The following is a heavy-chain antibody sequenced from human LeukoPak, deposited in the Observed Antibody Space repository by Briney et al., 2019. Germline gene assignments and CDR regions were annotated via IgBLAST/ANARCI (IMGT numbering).Heavy chain of an antibody. Sequence: PSETLSLTCTISGGSISNYYWNWIRQTPGKGLEWIGYIYHSGTPKYNPSLGSRVTISADTSKSQISLKLSSVSAADTAVYYCAGQGHSYAHIGYWGQGTLVTVSS. CDR3: AGQGHSYAHIGY. CDR1: GGSISNYY. V-gene: IGHV4-59*08. J-gene: IGHJ4*02. CDR2: IYHSGTP. D-gene: IGHD3-10*01.